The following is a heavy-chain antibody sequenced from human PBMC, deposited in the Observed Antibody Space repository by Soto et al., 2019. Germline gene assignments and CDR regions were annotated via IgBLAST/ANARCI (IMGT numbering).Heavy chain of an antibody. CDR2: IIPILGIA. CDR1: GGTFSSYT. D-gene: IGHD3-10*01. Sequence: QVQLVQSGAEVKKPGSSVKVSCKASGGTFSSYTISWVRQAPGQGLEWMGRIIPILGIANYAQKFQGRVTNTADKSTDTAHMELGSLRSEDTAVYYCAGERCYYLGGQQYFQHWGQGTLVTVSS. CDR3: AGERCYYLGGQQYFQH. V-gene: IGHV1-69*08. J-gene: IGHJ1*01.